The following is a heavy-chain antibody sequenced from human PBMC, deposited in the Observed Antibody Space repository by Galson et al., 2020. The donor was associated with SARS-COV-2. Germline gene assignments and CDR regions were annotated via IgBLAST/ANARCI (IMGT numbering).Heavy chain of an antibody. CDR3: ARMVRDCSGGSCYQIFDY. J-gene: IGHJ4*02. Sequence: SGPTLVKPTETLTLTCTVSGFSLSNARMGVSWIRQPPGKALERLAHIFSNDEKSYSTSLKSRLTISKDTSKSQVVLTMTNIDPVDTATYYCARMVRDCSGGSCYQIFDYWGQGTLVTVSS. CDR1: GFSLSNARMG. D-gene: IGHD2-15*01. V-gene: IGHV2-26*01. CDR2: IFSNDEK.